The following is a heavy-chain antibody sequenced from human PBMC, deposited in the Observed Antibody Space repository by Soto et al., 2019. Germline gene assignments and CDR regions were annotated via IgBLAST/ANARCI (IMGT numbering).Heavy chain of an antibody. CDR1: VFTFSNYG. Sequence: PGGSLRLSCSASVFTFSNYGMHRVRQAPGKGLELVASISYDGSNKYYADSVKGRFTISIDNSDKTVCLQMNSPTAEDTAVYYCAAGKTLHYRRQRSLVTVSS. CDR3: AAGKTLHY. J-gene: IGHJ4*02. V-gene: IGHV3-33*03. CDR2: ISYDGSNK.